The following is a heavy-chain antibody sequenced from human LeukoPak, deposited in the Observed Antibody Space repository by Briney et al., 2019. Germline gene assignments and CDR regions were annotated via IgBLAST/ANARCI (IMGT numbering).Heavy chain of an antibody. CDR3: ATGLRFLEWLLLGEYFQH. V-gene: IGHV3-7*03. Sequence: GGSLRLSCAASGFTFSSYWMSWVRQAPGKGLEWVANIKQDGSEKYYVDSVKGRFTISRDNSKNTLYLQMNSLRAEDTAVYYCATGLRFLEWLLLGEYFQHWGQGTLVTVSS. CDR1: GFTFSSYW. D-gene: IGHD3-3*01. CDR2: IKQDGSEK. J-gene: IGHJ1*01.